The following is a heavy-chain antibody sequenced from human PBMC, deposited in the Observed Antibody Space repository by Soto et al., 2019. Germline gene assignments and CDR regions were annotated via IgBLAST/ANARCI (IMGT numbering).Heavy chain of an antibody. Sequence: VQLVQSGAEVKKPGSSVKVSCKASGGTFSSYTISWVRQAPGQGLEWMGRIIPILGIANYAQKFQGRVTIPAEKSTSTAYMELSSLRSEDTAVYYCARMFSGGSPYAFDIWGQGTMVTVSS. D-gene: IGHD2-15*01. V-gene: IGHV1-69*02. CDR2: IIPILGIA. CDR1: GGTFSSYT. CDR3: ARMFSGGSPYAFDI. J-gene: IGHJ3*02.